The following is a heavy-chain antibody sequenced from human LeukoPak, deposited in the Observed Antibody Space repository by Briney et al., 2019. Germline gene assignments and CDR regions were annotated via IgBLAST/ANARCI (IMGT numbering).Heavy chain of an antibody. D-gene: IGHD2-15*01. CDR1: GFTFSSSA. CDR2: ISNNGGYT. J-gene: IGHJ4*02. CDR3: AKQLGYCSDGSCYFPY. V-gene: IGHV3-23*01. Sequence: GGSLRLSCAASGFTFSSSAVSWVRQAPGKGLEWVSTISNNGGYTYYADSVQGRFTISRDNSKSTLCLQMNSLRAEDTAVYYCAKQLGYCSDGSCYFPYWGQGTLVTVSS.